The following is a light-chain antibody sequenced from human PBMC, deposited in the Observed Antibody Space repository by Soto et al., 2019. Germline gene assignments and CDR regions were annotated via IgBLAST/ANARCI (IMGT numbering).Light chain of an antibody. CDR1: QTITSGY. Sequence: EIVLTQSPGTLSLSPGERATLSCRASQTITSGYLAWYQQKPGQAPRLLIYGSSSRATGIPDRFSGSGSGTDFTLTISRLEPEDFVVYYCQQYGSSPTFGQGTKVEIK. V-gene: IGKV3-20*01. CDR3: QQYGSSPT. CDR2: GSS. J-gene: IGKJ1*01.